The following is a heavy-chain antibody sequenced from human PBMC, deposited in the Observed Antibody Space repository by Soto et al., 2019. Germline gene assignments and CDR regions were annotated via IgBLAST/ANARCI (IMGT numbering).Heavy chain of an antibody. CDR3: ARNVIITIFGVVPDALNWFDP. J-gene: IGHJ5*02. V-gene: IGHV4-39*01. Sequence: SETLSLSCTVSGGSISSSSYYWGWIRQPPGKGLEWIGSIYYSGSTCYNPSLKSRVTISVDTSKNQFSLKLSSVTAADTAVYYCARNVIITIFGVVPDALNWFDPWGQGTLVT. CDR2: IYYSGST. CDR1: GGSISSSSYY. D-gene: IGHD3-3*01.